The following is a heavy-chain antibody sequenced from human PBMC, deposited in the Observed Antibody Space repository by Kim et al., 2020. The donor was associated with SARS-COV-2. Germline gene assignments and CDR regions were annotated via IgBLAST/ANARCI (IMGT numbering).Heavy chain of an antibody. D-gene: IGHD5-12*01. CDR1: RFTFSSYA. CDR2: VTNDGGTT. Sequence: GGSLRLSCAASRFTFSSYAMSWVRQAPGKGLEWVSGVTNDGGTTYYAESVKGRFTISRDNSKNTLYLQMNSLRGEDTAIYYCATCQRWLPDAYWGQGTLVTVSS. CDR3: ATCQRWLPDAY. J-gene: IGHJ4*02. V-gene: IGHV3-23*01.